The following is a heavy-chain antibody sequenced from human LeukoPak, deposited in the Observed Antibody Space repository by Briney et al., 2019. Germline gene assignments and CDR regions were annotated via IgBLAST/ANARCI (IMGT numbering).Heavy chain of an antibody. D-gene: IGHD3-3*02. CDR2: IYSDGST. V-gene: IGHV3-53*01. CDR3: ARDSSSFPNYFDY. Sequence: GGSLRLSCAASGFTVSSTYMSWVRQAPGKGLEWVSLIYSDGSTFYADSVKGRFTISRDNSKNTLYLQMSSLRAEDTAVYYCARDSSSFPNYFDYWGQGTLVTVSS. J-gene: IGHJ4*02. CDR1: GFTVSSTY.